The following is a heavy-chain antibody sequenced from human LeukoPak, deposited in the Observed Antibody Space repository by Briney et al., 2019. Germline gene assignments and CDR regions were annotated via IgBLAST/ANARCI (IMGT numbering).Heavy chain of an antibody. V-gene: IGHV1-2*02. CDR2: INPNSGGT. CDR1: GYTFTGCY. J-gene: IGHJ4*02. D-gene: IGHD3-9*01. Sequence: ASVKVSCKASGYTFTGCYMHWVRQAPGQGLEWMGWINPNSGGTNYAQKFQGRVTMTRDTSISTAYMELSRLRSDDTAVYYCARDGPDPLMYYDILTGPEHYFDYWGQGTLVTVSS. CDR3: ARDGPDPLMYYDILTGPEHYFDY.